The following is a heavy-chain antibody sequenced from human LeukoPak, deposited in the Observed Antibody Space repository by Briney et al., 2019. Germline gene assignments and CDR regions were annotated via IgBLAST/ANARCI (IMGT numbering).Heavy chain of an antibody. V-gene: IGHV1-2*02. CDR1: GYTFTGYY. J-gene: IGHJ4*02. CDR3: ARAGIAVAGTGFDY. Sequence: ASMKVSCKASGYTFTGYYMHWVRQAPGQGLEWMGWINPNSGGTNYAQKFQGRVTMTRDTSISTAYMELSRLRSDDTAVYYCARAGIAVAGTGFDYWGQGTLVTVSS. CDR2: INPNSGGT. D-gene: IGHD6-19*01.